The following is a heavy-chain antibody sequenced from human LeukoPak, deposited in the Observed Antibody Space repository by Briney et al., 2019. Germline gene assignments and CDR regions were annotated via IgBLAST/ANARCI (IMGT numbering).Heavy chain of an antibody. V-gene: IGHV3-7*01. D-gene: IGHD2/OR15-2a*01. J-gene: IGHJ4*02. CDR2: TNQGGSNN. Sequence: PGGSLRLSCAASGFTFSSYAMSWVRQAPGKGLEWVAHTNQGGSNNYYVDSVRGRFTISRDNAKNSLYLQMNSLRAEDTAVHYCAKYLTRALDYWGQGTLVTVSS. CDR1: GFTFSSYA. CDR3: AKYLTRALDY.